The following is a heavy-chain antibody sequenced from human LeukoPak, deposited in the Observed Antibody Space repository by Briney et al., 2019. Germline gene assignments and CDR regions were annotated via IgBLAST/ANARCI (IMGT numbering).Heavy chain of an antibody. J-gene: IGHJ4*02. Sequence: GGSLRLSCAASGFTFDDYAMHWVRQAPGKGLEWVSGISWNSGSIGYADSVKGRFTISRDNAKNSLYLQMNSLRAEDMALYYCAKGGSTSCYSPVDYWGQGTLVTVSS. CDR2: ISWNSGSI. CDR3: AKGGSTSCYSPVDY. V-gene: IGHV3-9*03. D-gene: IGHD2-2*01. CDR1: GFTFDDYA.